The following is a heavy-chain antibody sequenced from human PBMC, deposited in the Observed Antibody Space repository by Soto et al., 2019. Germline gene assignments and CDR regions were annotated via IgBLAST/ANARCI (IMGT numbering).Heavy chain of an antibody. CDR2: ISHDGSKK. CDR1: GFTFSSYG. J-gene: IGHJ4*02. Sequence: QVQLVESGGGVVQPGRSLRLSCAASGFTFSSYGMHWVRQAPGKGLEWVAAISHDGSKKYYGDSVKGRFTISRDSSKNTVYLQVNSLSAEDTAVYYCARDDDTSGHSSLLNYWGQGTLVTVSS. D-gene: IGHD3-22*01. V-gene: IGHV3-33*05. CDR3: ARDDDTSGHSSLLNY.